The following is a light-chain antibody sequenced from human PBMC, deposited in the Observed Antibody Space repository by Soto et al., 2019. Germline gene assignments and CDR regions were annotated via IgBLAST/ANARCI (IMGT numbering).Light chain of an antibody. J-gene: IGLJ1*01. CDR1: TSNIGAGYD. CDR3: AAWDDTLNGYV. Sequence: QSVLTQPPSVSGALGQRVTISCTGITSNIGAGYDVHWYQLLPGRAPKLLIYGNTNRPSGVPDRFSGSKSATSASLAISGLQSGDEADYYCAAWDDTLNGYVFGTGTKVTVL. V-gene: IGLV1-40*01. CDR2: GNT.